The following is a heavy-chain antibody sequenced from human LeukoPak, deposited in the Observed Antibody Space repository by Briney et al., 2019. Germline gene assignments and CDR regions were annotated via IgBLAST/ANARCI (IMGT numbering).Heavy chain of an antibody. J-gene: IGHJ5*02. Sequence: GESLRISCKGSGYSFTSYWIGWVRQMPGKGLEWMGIIYPGDSDTRYSPSFQGQVTTSADKSISTAYLQWSSLKASDTAMYYCARQGELRYDFWTTWGQGTLVTVSS. V-gene: IGHV5-51*01. D-gene: IGHD3-3*01. CDR2: IYPGDSDT. CDR1: GYSFTSYW. CDR3: ARQGELRYDFWTT.